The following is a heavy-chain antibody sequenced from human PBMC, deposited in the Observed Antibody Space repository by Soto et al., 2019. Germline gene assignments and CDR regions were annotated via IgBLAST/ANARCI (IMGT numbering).Heavy chain of an antibody. Sequence: GGSLRLSCAASGFIFSSYNMNWVRQAPGKGLEWVSYISSSSSTKSYADSVKGRFIISRDNAKNSLYLQMNSLRDEDTAVYYCARALRDYCSGDSCYSHYSYFYTMDVWGQGTTVTVSS. V-gene: IGHV3-48*02. CDR3: ARALRDYCSGDSCYSHYSYFYTMDV. D-gene: IGHD2-15*01. CDR1: GFIFSSYN. J-gene: IGHJ6*02. CDR2: ISSSSSTK.